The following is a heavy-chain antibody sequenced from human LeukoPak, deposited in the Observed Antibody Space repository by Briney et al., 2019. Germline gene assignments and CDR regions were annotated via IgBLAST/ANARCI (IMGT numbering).Heavy chain of an antibody. CDR3: AKLDWGGGYSYGSDYYYYMDV. D-gene: IGHD5-18*01. V-gene: IGHV3-30*18. CDR1: GFTFSSYG. CDR2: ISYDGSNK. J-gene: IGHJ6*03. Sequence: GGTLRLSCAASGFTFSSYGMHWVRQAPGKGLERVAVISYDGSNKYYADSVKGRFTISRDNSKNTLYLQMNSLRAEDTAVYYCAKLDWGGGYSYGSDYYYYMDVWGKGTTVTVSS.